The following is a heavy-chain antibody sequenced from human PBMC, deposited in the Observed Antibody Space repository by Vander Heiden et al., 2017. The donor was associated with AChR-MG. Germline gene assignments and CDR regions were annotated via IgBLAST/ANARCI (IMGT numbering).Heavy chain of an antibody. D-gene: IGHD5-12*01. CDR3: AKDRVDPYIVATILDYYYGMDV. J-gene: IGHJ6*02. CDR1: GFTFSSHA. Sequence: EVQLLESGGGLVQPGGSLRPSCAASGFTFSSHAMSLVRQAPGKGLEWVSAISGSGGSTYYAASVKGRFTISRDNSKNTLYLQMNSLRAEDTAVYYCAKDRVDPYIVATILDYYYGMDVWGQGTTVTVSS. CDR2: ISGSGGST. V-gene: IGHV3-23*01.